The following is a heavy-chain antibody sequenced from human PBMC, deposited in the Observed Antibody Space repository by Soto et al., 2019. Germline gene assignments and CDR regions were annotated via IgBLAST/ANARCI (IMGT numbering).Heavy chain of an antibody. V-gene: IGHV1-69*06. CDR3: ARDRSTGGFDS. CDR1: GGSISNYG. J-gene: IGHJ4*02. Sequence: QVQLVQSGAEMKKPESSVNVSCKASGGSISNYGVSWVRQAPGQGLEWMGLIIPIFGTTSYAQKFQSRVTITAGKSPSTAYMELTSLTFDDTAVYYCARDRSTGGFDSWGQGTLVMVSS. CDR2: IIPIFGTT. D-gene: IGHD7-27*01.